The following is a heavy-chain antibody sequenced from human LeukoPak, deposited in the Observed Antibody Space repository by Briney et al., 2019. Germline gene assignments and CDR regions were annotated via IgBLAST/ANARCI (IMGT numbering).Heavy chain of an antibody. CDR1: GFTFDDYG. Sequence: GGSLRLSCEASGFTFDDYGMSWVRQLPGKGLEWVSGINRNGDSTDYAGSVKGRFTISSDNAKNSHFLQMNSLRVEDTALYYCARGFRNGPFDCWGQGTLVTVSS. CDR3: ARGFRNGPFDC. D-gene: IGHD2-8*01. CDR2: INRNGDST. V-gene: IGHV3-20*04. J-gene: IGHJ4*02.